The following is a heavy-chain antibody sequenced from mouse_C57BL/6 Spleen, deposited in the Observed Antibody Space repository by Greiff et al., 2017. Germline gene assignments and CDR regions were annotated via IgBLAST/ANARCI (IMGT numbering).Heavy chain of an antibody. CDR3: ARSPTTGHYFDY. V-gene: IGHV1-82*01. J-gene: IGHJ2*01. CDR1: GYAFSSSW. Sequence: QVQLQQSGPELVKPGASVKISCKASGYAFSSSWMNWVKQRPGKGLEWIGRSYPGDGDTNYNGKFKGKATLTADKSSSTAYMQLSIRTSEDSAVYFCARSPTTGHYFDYWGQGTTLTVSS. CDR2: SYPGDGDT. D-gene: IGHD4-1*01.